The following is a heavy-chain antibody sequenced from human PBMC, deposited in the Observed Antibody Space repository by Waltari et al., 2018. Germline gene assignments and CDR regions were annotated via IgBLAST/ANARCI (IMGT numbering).Heavy chain of an antibody. J-gene: IGHJ4*02. CDR2: ISRSGNTI. V-gene: IGHV3-11*04. CDR3: ARGGWYAQSYFDC. Sequence: QVQLVESGGGLVKPGGSLRLSCAASGFTFSDYYMSWIGRAPGKGLELVSYISRSGNTIYYTGSVTGRFTISRDNAKNSLYLQMNSLRAEDTAVYYCARGGWYAQSYFDCWGQGTLVTVST. D-gene: IGHD6-19*01. CDR1: GFTFSDYY.